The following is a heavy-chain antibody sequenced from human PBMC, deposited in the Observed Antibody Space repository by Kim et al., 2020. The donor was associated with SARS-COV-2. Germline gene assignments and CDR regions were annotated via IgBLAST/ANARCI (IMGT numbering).Heavy chain of an antibody. J-gene: IGHJ4*02. CDR1: GFTFNTYW. V-gene: IGHV3-7*03. D-gene: IGHD3-22*01. Sequence: GGSLRLSCAASGFTFNTYWMTWVRQAPGKGLEWVGNVKYDGSEKYYVDSVKGRFTISRDNAKNSMYLQINSLRAEDTAFYYCARRYQYGSSGSKGMDYWGQGTLVTVYS. CDR3: ARRYQYGSSGSKGMDY. CDR2: VKYDGSEK.